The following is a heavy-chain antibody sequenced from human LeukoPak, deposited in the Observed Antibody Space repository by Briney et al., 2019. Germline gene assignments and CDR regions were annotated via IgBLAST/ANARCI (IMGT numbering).Heavy chain of an antibody. CDR1: GGSISGYF. D-gene: IGHD5-18*01. Sequence: SETLSLTCNVTGGSISGYFWSWIRQPPGRGPEWIGYIYNNETPKYNPSLRSRVTISSDTSKNHLSLKMSSVTAADTAVYYCVRETAQYNFGYHAFDLWGQGTMVTVSS. V-gene: IGHV4-59*01. J-gene: IGHJ3*01. CDR3: VRETAQYNFGYHAFDL. CDR2: IYNNETP.